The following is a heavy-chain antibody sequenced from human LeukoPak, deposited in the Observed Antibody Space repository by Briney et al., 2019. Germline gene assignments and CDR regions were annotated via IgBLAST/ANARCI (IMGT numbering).Heavy chain of an antibody. V-gene: IGHV3-30*02. Sequence: PGGSLRLSCATSGFTFTTYGMHWVRQAPGKGLDWVAFIRYDGSLQYYADSVRGRFTISRDNSKNTLYLQMNSLRAEDAAVYFCAKAPVTSCRGAYCYPFDSWGQGTLVTVSS. D-gene: IGHD2-21*01. CDR3: AKAPVTSCRGAYCYPFDS. J-gene: IGHJ4*02. CDR2: IRYDGSLQ. CDR1: GFTFTTYG.